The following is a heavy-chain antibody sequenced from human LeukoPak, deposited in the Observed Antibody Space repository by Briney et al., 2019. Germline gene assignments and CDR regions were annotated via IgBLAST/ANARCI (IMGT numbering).Heavy chain of an antibody. CDR2: IYSGVST. D-gene: IGHD5-18*01. V-gene: IGHV3-53*01. J-gene: IGHJ4*02. CDR1: GFTVSSNY. Sequence: GGSLRLSCAASGFTVSSNYMSWVRQAPGKGLEWVSVIYSGVSTYYADSVKGRFTISRDNHKTTLYLQMNSLRAEDTAVYYCARCTAMVYDSWGQGTLVTVSS. CDR3: ARCTAMVYDS.